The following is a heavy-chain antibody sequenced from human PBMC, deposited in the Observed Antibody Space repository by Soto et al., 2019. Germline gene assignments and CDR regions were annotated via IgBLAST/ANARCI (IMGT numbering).Heavy chain of an antibody. CDR2: ICLGGGDT. Sequence: EVQLLESGGGLVQPGGSLRLSCAASGFTFNIYAMTWVRQAPGKGLDWVSSICLGGGDTYYADSVKGRFTISRDNSKSTYYLQKTRLRAEDTAEYYCANHGCGAYKAYDIWGQGTMVTVSS. J-gene: IGHJ3*02. V-gene: IGHV3-23*01. CDR1: GFTFNIYA. CDR3: ANHGCGAYKAYDI. D-gene: IGHD6-19*01.